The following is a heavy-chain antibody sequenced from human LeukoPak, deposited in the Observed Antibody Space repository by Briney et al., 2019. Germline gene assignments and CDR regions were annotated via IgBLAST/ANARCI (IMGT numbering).Heavy chain of an antibody. J-gene: IGHJ6*02. Sequence: GGSLRLSCAASGFTFSSYSMNWVRQAPGKGLEWVSSISSSSSYIYYADSVKGRFTISRDNAKNSVYLQMNSLRAEDTAVYYCARAPIVVVPAAMGDRGYYYYYGMDVWGQGTTVTVSS. CDR1: GFTFSSYS. CDR2: ISSSSSYI. D-gene: IGHD2-2*01. V-gene: IGHV3-21*01. CDR3: ARAPIVVVPAAMGDRGYYYYYGMDV.